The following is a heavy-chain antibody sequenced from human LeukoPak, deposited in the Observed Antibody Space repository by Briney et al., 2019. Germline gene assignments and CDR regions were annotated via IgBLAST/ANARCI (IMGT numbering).Heavy chain of an antibody. J-gene: IGHJ4*02. CDR1: GFTFSSYG. V-gene: IGHV3-33*06. D-gene: IGHD5-18*01. CDR2: IWYDGSNK. CDR3: AKEPGYSYGKGEFDY. Sequence: GGSLRLSCAASGFTFSSYGMHWVRQAPGKGLEWVAVIWYDGSNKYYADSVKGRFTISRDNSKNTLYLQMNSLRAEDTAVYCCAKEPGYSYGKGEFDYWGQGTLVTVSS.